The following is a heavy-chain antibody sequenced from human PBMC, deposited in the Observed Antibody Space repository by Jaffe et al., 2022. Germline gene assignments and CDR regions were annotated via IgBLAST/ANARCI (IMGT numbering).Heavy chain of an antibody. D-gene: IGHD1-26*01. Sequence: QVQLQESGPGLVKPSETLSLTCAVSGYSISSGYYWGWIRQPPGKGLEWIGSIYHSGSTYYNPSLKSRVTISVDTSKNQFSLKLSSVTAADTAVYYCAEGPGGEWELHGQHYFDYWGQGTLVTVSS. CDR3: AEGPGGEWELHGQHYFDY. CDR2: IYHSGST. V-gene: IGHV4-38-2*01. J-gene: IGHJ4*02. CDR1: GYSISSGYY.